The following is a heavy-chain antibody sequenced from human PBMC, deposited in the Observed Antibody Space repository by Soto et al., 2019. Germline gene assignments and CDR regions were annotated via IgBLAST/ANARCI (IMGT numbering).Heavy chain of an antibody. J-gene: IGHJ4*02. Sequence: GGSLRLSCTASGFTFGDYAMSWFRQAPGKGLEWVGFIRSKGYGGTTEHAASVKGRFTISRDDSKSIAYLQMNSLKTEDTAVYYCTRDSGCGGDCYENYFDYWGQGTLVTVSS. D-gene: IGHD2-21*02. CDR1: GFTFGDYA. V-gene: IGHV3-49*03. CDR2: IRSKGYGGTT. CDR3: TRDSGCGGDCYENYFDY.